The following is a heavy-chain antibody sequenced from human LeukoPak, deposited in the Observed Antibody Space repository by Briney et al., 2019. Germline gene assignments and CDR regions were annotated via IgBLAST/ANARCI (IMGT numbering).Heavy chain of an antibody. J-gene: IGHJ4*02. CDR1: GFTFINYA. CDR2: ISGSGGST. Sequence: GGSLRLSCAASGFTFINYAMSWVRQAPGKGLEWVSAISGSGGSTYYADSVKGRFTISRDNSKNTLYLQMNSLRAEDTAVYYCAKAPYGDLPYYFDYWGQGTLVTVSS. D-gene: IGHD4-17*01. CDR3: AKAPYGDLPYYFDY. V-gene: IGHV3-23*01.